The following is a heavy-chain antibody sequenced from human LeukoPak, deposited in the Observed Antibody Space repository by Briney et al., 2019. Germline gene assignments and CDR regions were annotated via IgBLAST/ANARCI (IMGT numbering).Heavy chain of an antibody. CDR2: IDWDDDK. D-gene: IGHD2-21*02. Sequence: SGPTLVNPTQTLTLTCTFSGFSLSTSGMRVSWIRQPPGKALEWLARIDWDDDKIYSTSLKTRLTISKDTSKNQVVLTMTNMDPVDTATYYCARTPYCGGDCYVDYWGQGTLVTVSS. J-gene: IGHJ4*02. CDR1: GFSLSTSGMR. CDR3: ARTPYCGGDCYVDY. V-gene: IGHV2-70*04.